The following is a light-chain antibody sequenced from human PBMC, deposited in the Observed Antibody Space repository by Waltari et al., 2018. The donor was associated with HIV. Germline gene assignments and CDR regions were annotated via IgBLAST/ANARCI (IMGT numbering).Light chain of an antibody. CDR1: QSVFFVSNNKNY. V-gene: IGKV4-1*01. CDR2: WAS. CDR3: KQYYSSPLT. J-gene: IGKJ4*01. Sequence: IVMTQSPDSLTVSLGERATINCKSSQSVFFVSNNKNYLAWDQQKPGQPPKLLFYWASTRESGVPDRFSVSGSGTDFTLTISSVRTEDVAVYYCKQYYSSPLTFGGGTKVEI.